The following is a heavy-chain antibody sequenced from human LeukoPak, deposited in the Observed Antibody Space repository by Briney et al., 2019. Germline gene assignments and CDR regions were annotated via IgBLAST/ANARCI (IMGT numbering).Heavy chain of an antibody. Sequence: LSLTCAVYGGSFSGYYWSWIRQPPGKGLEWVAVISYDGSNKYYADSVKGGFTISRDNSKNTLYLQMNSLRAEDTAVYYCAKDSTIAYSRADYWGQGTLVTVSS. J-gene: IGHJ4*02. CDR2: ISYDGSNK. CDR1: GGSFSGYY. V-gene: IGHV3-30*18. D-gene: IGHD6-13*01. CDR3: AKDSTIAYSRADY.